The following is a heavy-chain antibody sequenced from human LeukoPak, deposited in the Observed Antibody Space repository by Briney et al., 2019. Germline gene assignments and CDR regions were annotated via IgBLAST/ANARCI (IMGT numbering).Heavy chain of an antibody. J-gene: IGHJ3*02. CDR3: ARDLVTVTKGFDI. CDR1: DDSFSSHY. Sequence: SETLSLTCAASDDSFSSHYWTWIRQPPGKGLEWIGYIPYIGSTNYNPYLESRVTISIDTSKNQFSLKLSSVTAADTAVYYCARDLVTVTKGFDIWGQGTMVSVSS. D-gene: IGHD4-17*01. V-gene: IGHV4-59*11. CDR2: IPYIGST.